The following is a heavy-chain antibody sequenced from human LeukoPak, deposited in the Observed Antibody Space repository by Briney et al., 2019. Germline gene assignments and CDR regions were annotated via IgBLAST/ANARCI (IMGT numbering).Heavy chain of an antibody. CDR3: ARDLVDYYDSSGYY. D-gene: IGHD3-22*01. V-gene: IGHV3-7*01. Sequence: GGSLRPSCAASGFTFSSYWMSWVRQAPGKGLEWVANIKQDGSEKYYVDSVKGRFTISRDNAKNSLYLQMNSLRAEDTAVYYCARDLVDYYDSSGYYWGQGTLVTVSS. CDR1: GFTFSSYW. J-gene: IGHJ4*02. CDR2: IKQDGSEK.